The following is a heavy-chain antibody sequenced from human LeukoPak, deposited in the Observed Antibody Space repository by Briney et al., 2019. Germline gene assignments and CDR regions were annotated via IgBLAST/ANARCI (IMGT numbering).Heavy chain of an antibody. CDR1: GYTLTELS. CDR3: ARWPYGGNFYYGMDV. V-gene: IGHV1-24*01. CDR2: FDPEDGET. Sequence: ASVKVSCKVSGYTLTELSMHWVRQAPGKGLEWMGGFDPEDGETIYAQKFQGRVTITADESTSTAYMELSSLRSEDTAVYYCARWPYGGNFYYGMDVWGQGTTVTVSS. D-gene: IGHD4-23*01. J-gene: IGHJ6*02.